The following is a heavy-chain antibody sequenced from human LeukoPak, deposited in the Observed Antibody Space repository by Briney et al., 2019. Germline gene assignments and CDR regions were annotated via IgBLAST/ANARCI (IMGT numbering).Heavy chain of an antibody. Sequence: ASVTVSCKVSGYTLTELSMHWVRQAPGKGLEWMGGFDPEDGETVYAQKFQGRVTMTEDTSTDTAYMELSSLRSEDTAVYYCATEHVITMVRGVIIRYFDYWGQGTLVTVSS. CDR2: FDPEDGET. J-gene: IGHJ4*02. V-gene: IGHV1-24*01. CDR1: GYTLTELS. D-gene: IGHD3-10*01. CDR3: ATEHVITMVRGVIIRYFDY.